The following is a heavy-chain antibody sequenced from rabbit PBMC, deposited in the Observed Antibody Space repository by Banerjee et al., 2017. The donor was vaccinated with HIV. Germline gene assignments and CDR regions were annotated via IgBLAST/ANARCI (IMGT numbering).Heavy chain of an antibody. J-gene: IGHJ4*01. CDR2: IYPDYGST. CDR1: GIDFSSYG. D-gene: IGHD4-1*01. V-gene: IGHV1S47*01. Sequence: QEQLVESGGGLVTLGGSLKLSCKASGIDFSSYGISWVRQAPGKGLEWIAYIYPDYGSTDYASWVNGRFTISLDNAQNTVFLQMTSLTAADTATYFCARGSGWGVGYFNLWGPGTLVTVS. CDR3: ARGSGWGVGYFNL.